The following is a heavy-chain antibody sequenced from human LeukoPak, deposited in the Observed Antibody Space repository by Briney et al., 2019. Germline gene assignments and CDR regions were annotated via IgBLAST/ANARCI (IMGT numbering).Heavy chain of an antibody. V-gene: IGHV3-23*01. CDR3: AKGPNESSNYLFDY. J-gene: IGHJ4*02. CDR2: ISGSGGET. Sequence: GGSLRLSCAASGFAFSSYAMNWVRQAPGKGLEWXXVISGSGGETYYAGSVKGRFTISRDNSKNTVYVELNSLGGDDTAVYYCAKGPNESSNYLFDYWGQGTLVTVSS. CDR1: GFAFSSYA. D-gene: IGHD4-11*01.